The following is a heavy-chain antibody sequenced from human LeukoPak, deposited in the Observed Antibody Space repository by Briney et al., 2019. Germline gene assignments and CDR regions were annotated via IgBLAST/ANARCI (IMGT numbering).Heavy chain of an antibody. V-gene: IGHV4-39*01. CDR1: GGSISSSSYY. Sequence: SETLSLTCTVSGGSISSSSYYWGWIRQPPGKGLEWIGSIYYSGSTYYNPSLKSRVTISVDTSKNHFSLKLSSVTAADTAVYYCARQGYSSGYADFDYWGQGTLVTVSS. CDR3: ARQGYSSGYADFDY. D-gene: IGHD6-19*01. CDR2: IYYSGST. J-gene: IGHJ4*02.